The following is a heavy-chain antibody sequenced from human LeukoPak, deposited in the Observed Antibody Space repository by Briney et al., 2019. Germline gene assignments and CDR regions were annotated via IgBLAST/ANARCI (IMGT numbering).Heavy chain of an antibody. CDR3: ASAYTYIRLGDH. CDR1: GLDFSNYW. V-gene: IGHV3-74*01. Sequence: PGGSLRLSCVVSGLDFSNYWMHWVRQAPGKGLVWVARTNLHGTTVDYAESVKGRFTISRDNVKNTLLLQMNSLRAEDTAVYYCASAYTYIRLGDHWGQGTLVTVSS. CDR2: TNLHGTTV. D-gene: IGHD1-14*01. J-gene: IGHJ4*02.